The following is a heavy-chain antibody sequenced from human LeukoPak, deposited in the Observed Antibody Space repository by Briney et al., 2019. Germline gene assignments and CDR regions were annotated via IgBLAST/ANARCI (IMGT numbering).Heavy chain of an antibody. Sequence: ASVKVSCKASGYTFTSYYMHWVRQAPGQGLEWMGIINPSGGSTSYAQKLQGRVTMTRDTSTSTVYMELSSLRSEDTAVYYCARDGALVVVTPSNVDYWGQGTLVTVSS. J-gene: IGHJ4*02. D-gene: IGHD3-22*01. V-gene: IGHV1-46*04. CDR3: ARDGALVVVTPSNVDY. CDR2: INPSGGST. CDR1: GYTFTSYY.